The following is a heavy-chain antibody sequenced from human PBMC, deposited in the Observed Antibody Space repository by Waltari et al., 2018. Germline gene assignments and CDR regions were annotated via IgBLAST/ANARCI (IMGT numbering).Heavy chain of an antibody. CDR2: IYYSGST. Sequence: QVQLQESGPGLVKPSQTLSLTCTVAGGSLSGGDYYWSWIRQPPGEGLEWIGYIYYSGSTYYNPSLKRRVTISVDTSKTQFSLKLSSVTAADTAVYYWAREGEGYSSSSRGYYYYMDVWGKGTTVTISS. D-gene: IGHD6-6*01. CDR1: GGSLSGGDYY. J-gene: IGHJ6*03. CDR3: AREGEGYSSSSRGYYYYMDV. V-gene: IGHV4-30-4*08.